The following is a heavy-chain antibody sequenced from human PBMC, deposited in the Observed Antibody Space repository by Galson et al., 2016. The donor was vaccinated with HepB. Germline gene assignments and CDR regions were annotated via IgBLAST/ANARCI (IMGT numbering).Heavy chain of an antibody. CDR1: GFTFSRYG. J-gene: IGHJ5*02. CDR3: ARDSFTIFGVTPNWFDP. CDR2: ILYDGSKK. D-gene: IGHD3-3*01. Sequence: SLRLSCAASGFTFSRYGMHWVRQAPGKGLEWVAVILYDGSKKYYADSVKGRFTISRDNSKNTLYLQMNSLRAEDTAVYYCARDSFTIFGVTPNWFDPWGQAPWSPSPQ. V-gene: IGHV3-33*01.